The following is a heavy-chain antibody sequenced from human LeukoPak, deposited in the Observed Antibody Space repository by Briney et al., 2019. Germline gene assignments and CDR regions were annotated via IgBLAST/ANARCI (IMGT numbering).Heavy chain of an antibody. D-gene: IGHD1-1*01. CDR2: IYHSGST. CDR1: GGSISSSNW. V-gene: IGHV4-4*02. CDR3: ARDGLYATTGTTDAFDI. Sequence: SGTLSLTCAVSGGSISSSNWWSWVRQPPGKGLEWIGEIYHSGSTNYNPSLKSRVTISVDKSKNQFSLNLSSVTAADTAVYYCARDGLYATTGTTDAFDIRGQGTMVTVSS. J-gene: IGHJ3*02.